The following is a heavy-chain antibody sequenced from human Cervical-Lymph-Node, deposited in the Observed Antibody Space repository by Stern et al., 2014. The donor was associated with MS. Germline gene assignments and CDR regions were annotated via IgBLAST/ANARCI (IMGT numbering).Heavy chain of an antibody. Sequence: VQLVESGAEVRKPGSSVQVSCKTSGGTFSTYSFSWVRQAPGQGLEWMGGIIPMFRTTNYAQKFQGRVRITADESTSTIYIVLSSLRSEDTAVYYCARDILLRPGSHDALDIWGQGTVVTVSS. CDR2: IIPMFRTT. J-gene: IGHJ3*02. CDR1: GGTFSTYS. D-gene: IGHD2-21*01. CDR3: ARDILLRPGSHDALDI. V-gene: IGHV1-69*01.